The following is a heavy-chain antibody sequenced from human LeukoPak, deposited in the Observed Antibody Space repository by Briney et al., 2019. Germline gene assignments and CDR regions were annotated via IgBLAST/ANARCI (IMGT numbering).Heavy chain of an antibody. Sequence: GGSLRLSCAASGFTFSSHEMNWVRQAPGKGLEWVSYISSSGSTIYYADSVKGRFTISRDNAKNSLYLQMNSLRAEDTAVYYCARAPLLWFREYSYYYGMDVWGKGTTVTVSS. CDR1: GFTFSSHE. CDR2: ISSSGSTI. D-gene: IGHD3-10*01. V-gene: IGHV3-48*03. CDR3: ARAPLLWFREYSYYYGMDV. J-gene: IGHJ6*04.